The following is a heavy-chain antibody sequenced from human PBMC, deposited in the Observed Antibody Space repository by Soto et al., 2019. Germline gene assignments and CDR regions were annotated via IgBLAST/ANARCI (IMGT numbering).Heavy chain of an antibody. D-gene: IGHD3-16*01. J-gene: IGHJ3*02. CDR3: AREAYDYVWGDLRLEAVFDI. CDR2: ISSTSNKI. V-gene: IGHV3-21*02. CDR1: GFTFSSYS. Sequence: EVQLVESGGGLVKPGGSLRLSCAATGFTFSSYSLNWIRQAPGKGLEWVSSISSTSNKIFYSDSVRGRFTISRDNAKDSVDLQMNSLRAEDTAMYYCAREAYDYVWGDLRLEAVFDIWGQGTMVIVS.